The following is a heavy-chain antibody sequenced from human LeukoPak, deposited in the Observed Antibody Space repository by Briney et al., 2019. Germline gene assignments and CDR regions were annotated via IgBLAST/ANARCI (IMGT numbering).Heavy chain of an antibody. Sequence: SETLSLTCAVYGGSFSGYYWSWLRQPPGKGLEWIGEINHSGSTNYNPSLKSRVTISVDTSKNQFSLKLSSVTAADTAVYYCARGYYYDSSGYYYYYYYGMDVWGQGTTVTVSS. CDR2: INHSGST. CDR3: ARGYYYDSSGYYYYYYYGMDV. CDR1: GGSFSGYY. D-gene: IGHD3-22*01. V-gene: IGHV4-34*01. J-gene: IGHJ6*02.